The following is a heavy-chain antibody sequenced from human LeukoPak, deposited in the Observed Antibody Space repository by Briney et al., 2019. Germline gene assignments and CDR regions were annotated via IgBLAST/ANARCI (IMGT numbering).Heavy chain of an antibody. CDR1: GFSFGGFG. CDR3: ARDRSSGNPAVAGISDY. D-gene: IGHD6-19*01. J-gene: IGHJ4*02. V-gene: IGHV3-20*01. CDR2: INWNGGST. Sequence: GGSLRLSWAASGFSFGGFGMSWVRPAPEEGLECVSGINWNGGSTGHADSVKGRFTISRDNAKNSLYLQMNSLRAEDTALYHCARDRSSGNPAVAGISDYWGQGTLVTVSS.